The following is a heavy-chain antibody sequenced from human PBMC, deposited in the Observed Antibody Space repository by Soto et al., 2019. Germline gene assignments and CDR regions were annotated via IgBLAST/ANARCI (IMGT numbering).Heavy chain of an antibody. J-gene: IGHJ6*02. CDR3: AKGRYSGSL. D-gene: IGHD5-12*01. CDR2: VSFDGSKN. Sequence: QVQLVESGGGVVQPGRSLRLSCAGSGFTFSSYYIYWVRQAPGKGLEWVAVVSFDGSKNYYADSVKGRFTIFRDNPKNTVYLQMNSLRAEDTAAYYCAKGRYSGSLWGQVTTVTVSS. CDR1: GFTFSSYY. V-gene: IGHV3-30*18.